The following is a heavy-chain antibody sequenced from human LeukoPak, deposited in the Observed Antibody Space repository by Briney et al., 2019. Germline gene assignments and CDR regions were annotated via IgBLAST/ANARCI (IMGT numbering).Heavy chain of an antibody. V-gene: IGHV1-46*01. CDR3: ARVKQLVLGRCYHYYMDV. CDR1: GYTFTSYS. CDR2: INPSGGST. J-gene: IGHJ6*03. D-gene: IGHD5-24*01. Sequence: GASVKVSCKASGYTFTSYSMHWVRQAPGQGLEWMGIINPSGGSTTYAQKFQGRVTMTRDASTRTAYMDLSSLKSDDTAVYYCARVKQLVLGRCYHYYMDVWGKGTTVTISS.